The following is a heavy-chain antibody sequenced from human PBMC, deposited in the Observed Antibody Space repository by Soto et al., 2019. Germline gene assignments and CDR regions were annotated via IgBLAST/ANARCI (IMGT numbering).Heavy chain of an antibody. V-gene: IGHV3-33*01. J-gene: IGHJ4*02. CDR3: PRDPYSYGSSPYYFDY. CDR2: IWYDGSNK. Sequence: QVQLVESGGGVVQPGRSLRLSCAASGFTFSSYGMHWVRQAPGKGLEWVAVIWYDGSNKYYADSVKGRFTISRDNSKNTLYLQMNSLRAEDTAVYYCPRDPYSYGSSPYYFDYWGLGILVTASS. CDR1: GFTFSSYG. D-gene: IGHD5-18*01.